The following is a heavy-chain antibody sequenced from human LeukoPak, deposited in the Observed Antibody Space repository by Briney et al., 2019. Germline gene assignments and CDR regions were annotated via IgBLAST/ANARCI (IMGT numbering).Heavy chain of an antibody. V-gene: IGHV3-30*19. CDR3: ARDPLGGVVIHYYFDY. CDR2: ISYDGSNK. Sequence: GGSLRLSCAASGFTFSSYGMHWVRQAPGKGLEWVAVISYDGSNKYYADSVKGRFTISRDNSKNTLYLQMNSLRAEDTAVYYCARDPLGGVVIHYYFDYWGQGTLVTVSS. J-gene: IGHJ4*02. CDR1: GFTFSSYG. D-gene: IGHD3-3*01.